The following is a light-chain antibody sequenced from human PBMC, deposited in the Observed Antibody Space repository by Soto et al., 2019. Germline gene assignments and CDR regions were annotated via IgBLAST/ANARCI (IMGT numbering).Light chain of an antibody. CDR2: GAS. V-gene: IGKV3-20*01. CDR1: QSVSSSY. J-gene: IGKJ4*01. Sequence: EIVLTQSPGTLSLSPGERATLSCRASQSVSSSYLAWYQQKPCQAPRLLIYGASDRATGIPDRFNGSGAGTDFTLTISRLEPEDFAVYYCQQYGSSPPVTFGGGTKV. CDR3: QQYGSSPPVT.